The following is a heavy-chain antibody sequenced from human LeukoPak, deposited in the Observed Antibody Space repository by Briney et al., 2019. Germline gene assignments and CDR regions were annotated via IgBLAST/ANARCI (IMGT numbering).Heavy chain of an antibody. CDR3: ARSLWPEDY. CDR2: ISGSGGST. D-gene: IGHD2-21*01. Sequence: TGGSLRLSCAASGFTFSSYAMSWVRQAPGKGLEWVSAISGSGGSTYYADSVKGRFTISRDNSKNTLYLQMNSLRAEDSAVYYCARSLWPEDYWGQGTLVTVSS. V-gene: IGHV3-23*01. J-gene: IGHJ4*02. CDR1: GFTFSSYA.